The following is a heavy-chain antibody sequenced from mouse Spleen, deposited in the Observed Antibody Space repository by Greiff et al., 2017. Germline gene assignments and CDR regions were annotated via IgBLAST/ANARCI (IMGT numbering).Heavy chain of an antibody. J-gene: IGHJ2*01. Sequence: QFQLQQSGAELARPGASVKLSCKASGYTFTSYGISWVKQRTGQGLEWIGEIYPRSGNTYYNEKFKGKATLTADKSSSTAYMELRSLTSEDSAVYFCARLLITTVHFDYWGQGTTLTVSS. V-gene: IGHV1-81*01. CDR3: ARLLITTVHFDY. CDR1: GYTFTSYG. CDR2: IYPRSGNT. D-gene: IGHD1-1*01.